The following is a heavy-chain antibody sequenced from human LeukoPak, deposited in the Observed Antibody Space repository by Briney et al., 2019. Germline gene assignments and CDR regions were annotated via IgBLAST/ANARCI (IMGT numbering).Heavy chain of an antibody. V-gene: IGHV3-23*01. CDR2: ISGSGGST. D-gene: IGHD3-9*01. Sequence: GGSLRLSCAASGFTFSSYAMNWVRQAPGKGLEWVSAISGSGGSTYYADSVKGRFTISRDNSKNTLYLQMNSLRAEDTAVYYCAKGGYFDWLSPQDYYGMDVWGKGTTVTVSS. J-gene: IGHJ6*04. CDR1: GFTFSSYA. CDR3: AKGGYFDWLSPQDYYGMDV.